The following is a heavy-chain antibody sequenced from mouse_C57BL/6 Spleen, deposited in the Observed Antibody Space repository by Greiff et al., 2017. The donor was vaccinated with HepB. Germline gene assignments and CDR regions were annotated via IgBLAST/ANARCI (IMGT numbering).Heavy chain of an antibody. CDR3: ARRGYSNYFDY. V-gene: IGHV1-19*01. CDR1: GYTFTDYY. D-gene: IGHD2-5*01. CDR2: INPYNGGT. J-gene: IGHJ2*01. Sequence: EVQLQQSGPVLVKPGASVKMSCKAFGYTFTDYYMNWVKQSHGKSLEWIGVINPYNGGTSYNQKFKGKATLTVDKSSSTAYMELNSLTSEDSAVYYCARRGYSNYFDYWGQGTTLTVSS.